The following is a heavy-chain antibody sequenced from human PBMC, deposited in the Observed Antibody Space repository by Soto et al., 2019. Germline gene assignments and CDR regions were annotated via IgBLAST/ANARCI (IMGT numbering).Heavy chain of an antibody. Sequence: SETLSLTCAVYGGSFSGYYWSWIRQPPGKGLEWIGEINHSGSTNYNPSLKGRVTISVDTSKNQFSLKLSSVTAADTAVYYCASRLTYYYDSSGSLGYWGQGTLVTVSS. CDR1: GGSFSGYY. CDR3: ASRLTYYYDSSGSLGY. V-gene: IGHV4-34*01. D-gene: IGHD3-22*01. J-gene: IGHJ4*02. CDR2: INHSGST.